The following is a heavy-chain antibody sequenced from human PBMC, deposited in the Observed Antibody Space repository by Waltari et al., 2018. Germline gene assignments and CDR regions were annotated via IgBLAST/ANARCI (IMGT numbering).Heavy chain of an antibody. Sequence: QVQLVQSGAEVKKPGSSVKVSCQASGSTFSSYAISWARPAPGQGLEWMGGIIPIFGTANYAQKFQGRVTITADESTSTAYMELSSLRSEDTAVYYCARDGDGSYWGITGLGMDVWGQGTTVTVSS. CDR1: GSTFSSYA. D-gene: IGHD1-26*01. CDR3: ARDGDGSYWGITGLGMDV. J-gene: IGHJ6*02. V-gene: IGHV1-69*13. CDR2: IIPIFGTA.